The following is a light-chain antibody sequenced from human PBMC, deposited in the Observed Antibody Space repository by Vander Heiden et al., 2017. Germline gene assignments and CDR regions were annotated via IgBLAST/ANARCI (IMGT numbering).Light chain of an antibody. V-gene: IGLV2-14*03. J-gene: IGLJ1*01. CDR1: SSDVGGYNY. CDR3: SSYTSSSSYV. Sequence: QSALTQPASVSGSPGQSITISCTGTSSDVGGYNYVSWYQQHPGKAPKLMIYVVSKRPSGVANRFSGSKSVNTASLTIAGLQAEDEADYYCSSYTSSSSYVFGTGTKVTVL. CDR2: VVS.